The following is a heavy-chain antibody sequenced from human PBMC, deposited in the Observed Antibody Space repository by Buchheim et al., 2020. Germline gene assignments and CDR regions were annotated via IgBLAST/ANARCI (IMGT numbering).Heavy chain of an antibody. V-gene: IGHV3-30*18. D-gene: IGHD2-2*01. Sequence: VQLLESGGGLVQPGGSLRLSCAASGFTFSSYGMHWVRQAPGKGLEWVAVISYDGSNKYYADSVKGRFTISRDNSKNTLYLQMNSLRAEDTAVYYCAKVVVPAATTSEYFQHWGQGTL. CDR3: AKVVVPAATTSEYFQH. J-gene: IGHJ1*01. CDR2: ISYDGSNK. CDR1: GFTFSSYG.